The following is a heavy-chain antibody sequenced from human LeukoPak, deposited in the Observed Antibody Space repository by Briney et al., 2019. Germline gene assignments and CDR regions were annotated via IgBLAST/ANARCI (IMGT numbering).Heavy chain of an antibody. J-gene: IGHJ6*02. CDR3: ARGSRGYYYYYGMDV. Sequence: SETLSLTCTVSGGSISSGGYYWSWIRQHPGKGLEWIGYIYYSGSTYYNPSLKSRVTISVDTSKNQFSLKLSSVTAADTAVYYCARGSRGYYYYYGMDVWGQGTTVTVSS. CDR1: GGSISSGGYY. D-gene: IGHD6-19*01. V-gene: IGHV4-31*03. CDR2: IYYSGST.